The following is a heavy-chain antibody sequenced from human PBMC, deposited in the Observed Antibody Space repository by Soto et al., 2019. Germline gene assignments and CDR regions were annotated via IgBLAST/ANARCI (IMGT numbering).Heavy chain of an antibody. CDR1: GYSISSGYY. Sequence: SETLSLTCAVSGYSISSGYYWGWIRQPPGKGLEWIGSIYHSGSTYYNPSLKSRVTISVDTSKNQFSLKLSSVTVADTAVYYCARYSSFGVVIQTVNWFDPWGQGTLVTVSS. V-gene: IGHV4-38-2*01. CDR2: IYHSGST. D-gene: IGHD3-3*01. J-gene: IGHJ5*02. CDR3: ARYSSFGVVIQTVNWFDP.